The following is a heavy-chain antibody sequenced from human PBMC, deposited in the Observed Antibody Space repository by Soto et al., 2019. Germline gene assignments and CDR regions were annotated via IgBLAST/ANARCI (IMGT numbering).Heavy chain of an antibody. CDR1: GFTFSSYW. CDR3: ARVYGSGWAHFDY. V-gene: IGHV3-74*01. Sequence: RGGSLRLSCAASGFTFSSYWMHWVRQAPGKGLVWVSRINSDGSSTYYADSVKGRFTISRDNAKNALYLQMNSLRAEDTAVYYCARVYGSGWAHFDYWGQGTLVTVSS. D-gene: IGHD6-19*01. CDR2: INSDGSST. J-gene: IGHJ4*02.